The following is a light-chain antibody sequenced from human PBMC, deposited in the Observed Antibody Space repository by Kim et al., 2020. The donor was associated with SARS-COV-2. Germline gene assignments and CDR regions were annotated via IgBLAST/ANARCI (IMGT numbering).Light chain of an antibody. Sequence: QSALTQPASVSGSPGQSITISCTGTSSDIGGYNFVSWYQQHPSKAPKVMIYEVSKRPSGVSNRFSGSKSGSTASLTISGLQAEDEADYYCTSYTSGTTLVVFGGGTKLTVL. CDR1: SSDIGGYNF. V-gene: IGLV2-14*01. CDR3: TSYTSGTTLVV. J-gene: IGLJ2*01. CDR2: EVS.